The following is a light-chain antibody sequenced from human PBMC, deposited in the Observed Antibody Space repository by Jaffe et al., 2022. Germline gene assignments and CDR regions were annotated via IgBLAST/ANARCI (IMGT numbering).Light chain of an antibody. Sequence: QSALTQPASVSGSPGQSITISCTGTSSDIGRYNFISWYQQHPGKAPKLLIYEINNRPSGVSIRFSGSRSGNAASLTISGLQAEDEADYYCNSYTDKNTVIFGGGTKLTVL. CDR2: EIN. CDR3: NSYTDKNTVI. V-gene: IGLV2-14*03. J-gene: IGLJ2*01. CDR1: SSDIGRYNF.